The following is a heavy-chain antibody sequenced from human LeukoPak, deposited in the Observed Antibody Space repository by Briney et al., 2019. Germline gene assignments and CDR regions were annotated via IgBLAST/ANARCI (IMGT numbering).Heavy chain of an antibody. Sequence: ASVKVSCKASGYTFTSYDINWVRQATGQGLEWMGWMNPNSGNTGYAQKFQGRVTMTRNTSISTAYMELRSPRSEDTAVYYCAGVFLFVVPAAIRDYYYYYMDVWGKGTTVTVSS. V-gene: IGHV1-8*01. CDR1: GYTFTSYD. CDR3: AGVFLFVVPAAIRDYYYYYMDV. D-gene: IGHD2-2*02. J-gene: IGHJ6*03. CDR2: MNPNSGNT.